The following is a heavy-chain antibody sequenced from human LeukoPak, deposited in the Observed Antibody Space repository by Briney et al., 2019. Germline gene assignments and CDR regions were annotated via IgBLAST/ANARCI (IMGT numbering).Heavy chain of an antibody. CDR3: ARSQHWGYEY. CDR1: GDSVSSNAVG. Sequence: SQTLSLTCAISGDSVSSNAVGWHWIRQSPSRGLEWLGRTYYRPKWYNDYAISLKSRITINSDTSKNQFSLQLNSVIPEDTAVYYCARSQHWGYEYWGQGTLVTVSS. J-gene: IGHJ4*02. D-gene: IGHD7-27*01. CDR2: TYYRPKWYN. V-gene: IGHV6-1*01.